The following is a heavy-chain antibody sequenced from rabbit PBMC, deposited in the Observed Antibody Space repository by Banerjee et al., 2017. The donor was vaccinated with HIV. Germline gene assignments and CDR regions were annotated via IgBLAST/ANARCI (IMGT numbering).Heavy chain of an antibody. CDR3: ARDLAGVIGWNFNL. V-gene: IGHV1S40*01. CDR2: INTISGDT. CDR1: GFDFSSSA. J-gene: IGHJ4*01. Sequence: QSLEESGGDLVKPGASLKLSCKASGFDFSSSAMCWVRQAPGKRPEWIACINTISGDTVYATWAKGRFTISKASWTTVTLQMTSLTAADTASYFCARDLAGVIGWNFNLWGQGTLVT. D-gene: IGHD4-1*01.